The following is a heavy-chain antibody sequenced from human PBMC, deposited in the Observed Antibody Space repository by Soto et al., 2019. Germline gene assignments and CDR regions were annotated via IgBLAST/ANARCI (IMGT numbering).Heavy chain of an antibody. J-gene: IGHJ6*02. D-gene: IGHD3-3*01. Sequence: SETLSLTCAVYGGSFSGYYWSLIRQPPGKGLEWIGEINHSGSTNYNPSLKSRVTISVDTSKNQFSLKLSSVTAADTAVYYCARGLDFWSGYPIRDYGMDVWGQGTTVTVSS. CDR1: GGSFSGYY. CDR3: ARGLDFWSGYPIRDYGMDV. CDR2: INHSGST. V-gene: IGHV4-34*01.